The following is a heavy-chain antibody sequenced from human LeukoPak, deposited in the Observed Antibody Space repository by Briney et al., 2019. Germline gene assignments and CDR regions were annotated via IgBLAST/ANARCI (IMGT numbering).Heavy chain of an antibody. Sequence: SQTLSLTCAISGDSVSSNSAAWNWIRQSPSRGLEWLGRTYYRSKWYNDYAVSVKSQITINPDTSKNQFSLQLNSVTPEDTAVYYCARAGYSSGWYLSAFDIWGQGTMVTVSS. V-gene: IGHV6-1*01. CDR3: ARAGYSSGWYLSAFDI. D-gene: IGHD6-19*01. J-gene: IGHJ3*02. CDR2: TYYRSKWYN. CDR1: GDSVSSNSAA.